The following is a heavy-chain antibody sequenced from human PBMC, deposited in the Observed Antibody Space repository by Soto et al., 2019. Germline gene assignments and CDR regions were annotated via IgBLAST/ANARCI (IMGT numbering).Heavy chain of an antibody. CDR3: LRATGSQQWQAPLGA. V-gene: IGHV1-69*02. CDR2: IIPILGIT. Sequence: QVQLVQSGADVKKPGSSVRVSCKASGGTFNSYTITWVRQASGQGLEWMGRIIPILGITNYAQKFQDRLTITADGTTSTAYMELSSLRTEDTAVYYWLRATGSQQWQAPLGAWGQGTLVTVSS. CDR1: GGTFNSYT. D-gene: IGHD6-19*01. J-gene: IGHJ5*02.